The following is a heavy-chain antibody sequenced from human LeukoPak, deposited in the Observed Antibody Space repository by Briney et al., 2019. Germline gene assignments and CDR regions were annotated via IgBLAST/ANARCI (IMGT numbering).Heavy chain of an antibody. V-gene: IGHV3-23*01. CDR1: GFTFSSYA. CDR2: ISGSGGST. Sequence: GGSLRLSCAASGFTFSSYAMSWVRQAPGKGLEWVSAISGSGGSTYYADSVKGRFTISRDNSKNTLYLQMNSLRAEDTAVYYCVTQGIFGVVIRGGTIDYWGQGTLVTVSS. CDR3: VTQGIFGVVIRGGTIDY. J-gene: IGHJ4*02. D-gene: IGHD3-3*01.